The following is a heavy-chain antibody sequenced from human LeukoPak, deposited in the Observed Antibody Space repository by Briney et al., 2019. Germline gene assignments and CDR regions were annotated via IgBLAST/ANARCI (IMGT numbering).Heavy chain of an antibody. D-gene: IGHD2-15*01. J-gene: IGHJ5*02. CDR2: IYYSGST. V-gene: IGHV4-31*03. Sequence: SQTLSLTCTVSGGSISSGGYYWSWIRQHPGKGLEWIGYIYYSGSTYYNPSLKSRVTISVDTSKNQFSLKLSSVTAADTAVYYCARARVRQLLLRYNWFDPWGQGTLVTVSS. CDR3: ARARVRQLLLRYNWFDP. CDR1: GGSISSGGYY.